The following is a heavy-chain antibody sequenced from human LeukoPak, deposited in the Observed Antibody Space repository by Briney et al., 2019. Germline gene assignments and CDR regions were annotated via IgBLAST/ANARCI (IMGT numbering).Heavy chain of an antibody. CDR3: AKDPSAGAFDI. V-gene: IGHV3-30*18. Sequence: GGSLRLSCAASGFTFSSYGMHWVRQAPGKGLEWVAVISYDGSNKYYADSVKGRFTISRDNSKNTLYLQMNSLRAEDTAVYYCAKDPSAGAFDIWGQGTMVTVSS. CDR2: ISYDGSNK. J-gene: IGHJ3*02. CDR1: GFTFSSYG.